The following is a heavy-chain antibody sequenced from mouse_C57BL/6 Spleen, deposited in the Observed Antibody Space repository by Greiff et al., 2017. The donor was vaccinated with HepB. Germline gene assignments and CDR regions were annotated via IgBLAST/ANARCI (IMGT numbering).Heavy chain of an antibody. Sequence: VKLQESGPELVKPGASVKISCKASGYAFSSSWMNWVKQRPGKGLEWIGRIYPGDGDTNYNGKFKGKATLTADKSSSTAYMQLSSLTSEDSAVYFCARSGLLRFDYWGQGTTLTVSS. J-gene: IGHJ2*01. D-gene: IGHD1-1*01. CDR2: IYPGDGDT. V-gene: IGHV1-82*01. CDR1: GYAFSSSW. CDR3: ARSGLLRFDY.